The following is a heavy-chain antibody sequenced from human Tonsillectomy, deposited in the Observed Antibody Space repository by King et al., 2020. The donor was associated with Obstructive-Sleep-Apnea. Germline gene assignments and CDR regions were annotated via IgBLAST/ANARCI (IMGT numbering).Heavy chain of an antibody. CDR3: ARGGEPEYFQH. J-gene: IGHJ1*01. CDR1: GGSIRTYY. V-gene: IGHV4-59*01. Sequence: VQLQESGPGLVKPSETLSLTCTVSGGSIRTYYWSWIRQPPGKGLGWIGYIYYSGGTNNNPSLKRRVTISVDTYKNQIALKLSAVTAADTAVYYRARGGEPEYFQHWGQGTLVTVSS. D-gene: IGHD3-10*01. CDR2: IYYSGGT.